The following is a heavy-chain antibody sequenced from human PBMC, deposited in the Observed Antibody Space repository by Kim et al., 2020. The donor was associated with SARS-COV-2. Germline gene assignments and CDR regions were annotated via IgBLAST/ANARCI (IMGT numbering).Heavy chain of an antibody. D-gene: IGHD3-10*01. CDR3: ARGPRAYYGSGRTTYYYYGMDV. CDR1: GGSFSGYY. J-gene: IGHJ6*02. CDR2: INHSGST. Sequence: SETLSLTCAVYGGSFSGYYWSWIRQPPGKGLEWIGEINHSGSTNYNPSLKSRVTISVDTSKNQFSLKLSSVTAAATAVYYCARGPRAYYGSGRTTYYYYGMDVWGQGTTVTVSS. V-gene: IGHV4-34*01.